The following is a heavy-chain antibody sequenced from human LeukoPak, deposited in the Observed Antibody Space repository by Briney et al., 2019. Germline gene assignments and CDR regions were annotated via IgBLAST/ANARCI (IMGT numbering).Heavy chain of an antibody. Sequence: SETLSLTCAVYGGSFSGYYWSWIRQPPGKGLEWIGEINHSGSTNYNPSLKSRVTISVDTSKNQFSLKLSSVTAADTAFYYCSRYDSDTGDFDPWGQGTLVTISS. CDR2: INHSGST. D-gene: IGHD3-10*01. J-gene: IGHJ5*02. V-gene: IGHV4-34*01. CDR3: SRYDSDTGDFDP. CDR1: GGSFSGYY.